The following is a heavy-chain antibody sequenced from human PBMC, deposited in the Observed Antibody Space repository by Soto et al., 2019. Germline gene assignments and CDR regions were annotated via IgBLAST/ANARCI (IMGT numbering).Heavy chain of an antibody. CDR3: AREGWAYCSSTSCYLSQASGMDV. CDR1: GYTFTGYY. V-gene: IGHV1-2*04. Sequence: ASVKVSCKASGYTFTGYYMHWVRQAPGQGLEWMGWINPNSGGTDYAQKFQGWVTMTRDTSISTPYMELSRLRSDDTAVYYCAREGWAYCSSTSCYLSQASGMDVWGQGTTVTVSS. J-gene: IGHJ6*02. D-gene: IGHD2-2*01. CDR2: INPNSGGT.